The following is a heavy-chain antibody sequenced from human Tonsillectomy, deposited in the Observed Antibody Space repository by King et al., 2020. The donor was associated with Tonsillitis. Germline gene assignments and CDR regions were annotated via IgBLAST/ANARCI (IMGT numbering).Heavy chain of an antibody. J-gene: IGHJ6*03. V-gene: IGHV1-18*01. D-gene: IGHD3-22*01. Sequence: QLVQSGTEVKKPGASVKVSCKASGYTFTNNGISWVRQAPGQGLEWMGWISGYNGNTNYAQKFQGRVTMTTDTSTNTAYMELRSLTSDDTAVYYCARDYLYLVMIVVTADKYHFMDVWGKGTTVTVSS. CDR3: ARDYLYLVMIVVTADKYHFMDV. CDR2: ISGYNGNT. CDR1: GYTFTNNG.